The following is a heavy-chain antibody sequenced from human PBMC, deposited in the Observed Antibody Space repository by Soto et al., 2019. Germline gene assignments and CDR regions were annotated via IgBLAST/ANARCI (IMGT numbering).Heavy chain of an antibody. J-gene: IGHJ6*02. CDR1: GYSFTSYW. CDR2: IDPSDSYT. V-gene: IGHV5-10-1*01. CDR3: PKHAESRSYYYGMDV. Sequence: PGESMKISCKGAGYSFTSYWISWVRQMPGKGLEWMGRIDPSDSYTNYSPSSQGHVTISADKSISTAYLQWSSLKASDTAIYYCPKHAESRSYYYGMDVWGQGTTVAVSS.